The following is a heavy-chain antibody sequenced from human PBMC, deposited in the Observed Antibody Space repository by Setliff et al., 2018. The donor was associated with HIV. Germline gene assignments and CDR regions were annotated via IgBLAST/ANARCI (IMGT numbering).Heavy chain of an antibody. D-gene: IGHD2-2*01. CDR1: GFTFSTST. CDR3: ARLGIPPGQWYNWFDP. Sequence: LRLSCAASGFTFSTSTMNWVRQAPGKGLEWVAVISYDGNIKYYGDSVKGRFTISRDNSKNSMFLQMNSLRAEDTAVYYCARLGIPPGQWYNWFDPWGQGTLVTVSS. CDR2: ISYDGNIK. V-gene: IGHV3-30*04. J-gene: IGHJ5*02.